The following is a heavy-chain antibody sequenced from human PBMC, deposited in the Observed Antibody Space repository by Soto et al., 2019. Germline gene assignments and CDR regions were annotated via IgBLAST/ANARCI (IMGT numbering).Heavy chain of an antibody. CDR1: GGSISSYY. J-gene: IGHJ4*02. D-gene: IGHD2-8*01. CDR3: ARGLNPDFDY. V-gene: IGHV4-59*01. Sequence: PSETLSLTCTVSGGSISSYYWSWLRQPPGKGLEWIGYIYYSGSTNYNPSLKSRVTISVDTSKNQFSLKLSSVTAADTAVYYCARGLNPDFDYWGQGTLVTVSS. CDR2: IYYSGST.